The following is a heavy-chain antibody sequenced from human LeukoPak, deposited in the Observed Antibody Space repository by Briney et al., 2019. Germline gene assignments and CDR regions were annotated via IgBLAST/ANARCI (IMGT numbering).Heavy chain of an antibody. D-gene: IGHD2-15*01. Sequence: PSETLSLTCTVSGRFINNYYWSWVRHPAGKGLEWIGRIYTRGRTTYKPSLKSRVSMSVVTSKNQDSLKLRSVTAGDTAVYYCARGRYCSADICSGGDAFDIWGQGTMVSVSS. V-gene: IGHV4-4*07. J-gene: IGHJ3*02. CDR1: GRFINNYY. CDR3: ARGRYCSADICSGGDAFDI. CDR2: IYTRGRT.